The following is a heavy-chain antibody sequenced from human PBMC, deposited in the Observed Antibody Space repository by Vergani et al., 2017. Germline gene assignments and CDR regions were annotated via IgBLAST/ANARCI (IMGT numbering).Heavy chain of an antibody. CDR1: GFLLTTGGEG. J-gene: IGHJ3*01. D-gene: IGHD3-9*01. CDR3: VHRLGYFDWDGAFDV. V-gene: IGHV2-5*01. Sequence: QITLRESGPTLVKPTQTLTLTCTFSGFLLTTGGEGVGWIRQPPGRALGWLAFVYWNDDERYSPSLKSRVTITKDTSKNEVILTMATMDPVGTATYYCVHRLGYFDWDGAFDVRGPGTIVTGSS. CDR2: VYWNDDE.